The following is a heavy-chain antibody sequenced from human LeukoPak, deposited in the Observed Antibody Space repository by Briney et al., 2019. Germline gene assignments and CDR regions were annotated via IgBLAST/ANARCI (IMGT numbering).Heavy chain of an antibody. V-gene: IGHV1-46*01. CDR2: INPSGGST. Sequence: ASVKVSCKASGYTFTSYYMHWVRQAPGQGLEWMGIINPSGGSTSYAQKFQGRVTMTRDTSTSTVYMELSSLRSEDTAVYYCARMMTFGGVIVRNWFDPWGQGTLVTVSS. D-gene: IGHD3-16*02. J-gene: IGHJ5*02. CDR3: ARMMTFGGVIVRNWFDP. CDR1: GYTFTSYY.